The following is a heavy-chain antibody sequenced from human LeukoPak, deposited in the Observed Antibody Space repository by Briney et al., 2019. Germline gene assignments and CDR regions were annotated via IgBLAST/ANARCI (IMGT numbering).Heavy chain of an antibody. CDR1: GFTFSRLG. J-gene: IGHJ6*03. Sequence: GRSLTLSCAASGFTFSRLGMQWVRQAPGKGLEWVAVIHNDGTQGQYADSVKGRFTISKDNSQNTLYLQMNNLRDDDTAVYYCAKEGDEFRGYLDVWGKGTTVTVS. D-gene: IGHD3-16*01. CDR3: AKEGDEFRGYLDV. CDR2: IHNDGTQG. V-gene: IGHV3-33*06.